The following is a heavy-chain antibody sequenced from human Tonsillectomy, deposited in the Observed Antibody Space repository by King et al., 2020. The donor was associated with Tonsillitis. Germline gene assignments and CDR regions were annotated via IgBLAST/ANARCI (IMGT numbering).Heavy chain of an antibody. CDR2: ISRNSGSI. J-gene: IGHJ6*02. D-gene: IGHD1-1*01. CDR1: GFTFDDYA. Sequence: VQLVESGGGLVKPGRSLRLSCAASGFTFDDYAMHWVRQAPGKRMEWVSGISRNSGSISYADSVKGRFTISRDNAKISLYLQMNSLRTEDTALYYCAKDIGYLHLYYLYGMDVWGLGTTVSVSS. V-gene: IGHV3-9*01. CDR3: AKDIGYLHLYYLYGMDV.